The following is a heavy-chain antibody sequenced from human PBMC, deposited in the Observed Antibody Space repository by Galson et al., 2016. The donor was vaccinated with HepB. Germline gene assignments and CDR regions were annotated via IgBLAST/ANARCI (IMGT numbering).Heavy chain of an antibody. CDR3: ARSALAIGGHKSFDF. V-gene: IGHV4-61*01. J-gene: IGHJ4*02. CDR1: VGSVSSGSYY. CDR2: IYYSGST. D-gene: IGHD2/OR15-2a*01. Sequence: SETLSLTCTVSVGSVSSGSYYWSWIRQPPGKGLEWIGYIYYSGSTNYNPSLKSRVTISVDTSKNQFSLKLSSVTAADTAVYFCARSALAIGGHKSFDFWGQGTLVTVSS.